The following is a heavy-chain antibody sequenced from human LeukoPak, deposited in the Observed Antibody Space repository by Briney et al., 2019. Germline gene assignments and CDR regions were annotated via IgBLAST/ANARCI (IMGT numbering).Heavy chain of an antibody. J-gene: IGHJ4*02. CDR1: GFTFSRYG. CDR2: ISYDGSNK. CDR3: ANIRTVTRDY. D-gene: IGHD4-17*01. V-gene: IGHV3-30*18. Sequence: GGSLRLSCAASGFTFSRYGMHWVRQAPGKGLEWVAVISYDGSNKYYADSVKGRFTISRDNSKNTLYLQMNSLRAEDTAVYYCANIRTVTRDYWGQGTLVTVSS.